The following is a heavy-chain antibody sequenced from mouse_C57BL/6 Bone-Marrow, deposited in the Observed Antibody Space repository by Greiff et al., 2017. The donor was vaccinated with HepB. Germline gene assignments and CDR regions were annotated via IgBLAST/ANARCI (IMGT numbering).Heavy chain of an antibody. J-gene: IGHJ1*03. V-gene: IGHV8-8*01. D-gene: IGHD2-4*01. Sequence: QVTLKVSGPGILQPSQTLSLTCSFSGFSLSTFGMGVGWIRKPSGKGLEWLAHIWWDDDKYYNPALKSRLTISKDTSKNQVFLKSANVDTADTATYYCARIYYDFTRWYFDVWGTGTTVTVSS. CDR2: IWWDDDK. CDR3: ARIYYDFTRWYFDV. CDR1: GFSLSTFGMG.